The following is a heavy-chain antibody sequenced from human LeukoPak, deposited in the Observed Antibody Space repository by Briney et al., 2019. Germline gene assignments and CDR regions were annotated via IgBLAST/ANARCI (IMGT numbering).Heavy chain of an antibody. V-gene: IGHV3-23*01. CDR1: ALTSSSFA. J-gene: IGHJ6*03. Sequence: GGSLRLSCAASALTSSSFAMSWVRQVPGGGMEWVSATSGSGGSTYYADSVKGRYTISRDNSKTTLYLQMNSLRAEDTAVYYCAKHPYYSSSYYYYYYMDVWGKGTTVTVSS. D-gene: IGHD6-13*01. CDR3: AKHPYYSSSYYYYYYMDV. CDR2: TSGSGGST.